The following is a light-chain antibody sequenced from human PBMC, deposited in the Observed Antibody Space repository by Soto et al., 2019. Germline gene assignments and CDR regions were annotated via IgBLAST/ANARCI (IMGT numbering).Light chain of an antibody. CDR1: QDISNY. CDR3: QQSDNVLLT. V-gene: IGKV1-33*01. CDR2: DAY. Sequence: DNPVTQSLSSLSTSVGNRVTIPCQATQDISNYLSWYQQKPGKAPRLLIYDAYNLEAGVPSRFSGSGSGTDFTFTISSLQPEDIATYYCQQSDNVLLTFAGGAKVDI. J-gene: IGKJ4*01.